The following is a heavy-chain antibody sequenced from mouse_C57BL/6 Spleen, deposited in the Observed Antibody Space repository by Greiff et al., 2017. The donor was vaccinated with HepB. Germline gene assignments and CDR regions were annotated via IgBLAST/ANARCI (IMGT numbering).Heavy chain of an antibody. V-gene: IGHV5-4*01. D-gene: IGHD2-4*01. CDR3: AREDYYDYPFFAY. CDR2: ISDGGSYT. Sequence: EVQLVESGGGLVKPGGSLKLSCAASGFTFSSYAMSWVRQTPEKRLEWVATISDGGSYTYYPDNVKGRFTISRDNAKNNLYLQMSHLKSEDTAMYYCAREDYYDYPFFAYWGQGTLVTVSA. CDR1: GFTFSSYA. J-gene: IGHJ3*01.